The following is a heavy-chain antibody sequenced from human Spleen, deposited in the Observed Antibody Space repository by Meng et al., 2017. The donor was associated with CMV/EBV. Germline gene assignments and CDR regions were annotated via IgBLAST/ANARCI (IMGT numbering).Heavy chain of an antibody. V-gene: IGHV4-39*07. CDR2: IYYSGST. CDR1: GGSISSSSYY. J-gene: IGHJ4*02. CDR3: ARGGSTSYTGTDFDY. Sequence: SETLSLTCTVSGGSISSSSYYWGWIRQPPGKGLEWIGNIYYSGSTYYNRSLKSRVTISVDTSKNQFSLKLSSVTAADTAVYYCARGGSTSYTGTDFDYWGQGTLVTVSS. D-gene: IGHD2-2*01.